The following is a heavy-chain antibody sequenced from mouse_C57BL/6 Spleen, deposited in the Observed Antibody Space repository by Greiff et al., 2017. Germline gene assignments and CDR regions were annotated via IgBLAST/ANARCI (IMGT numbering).Heavy chain of an antibody. V-gene: IGHV1-80*01. CDR3: ARYDYYGSSYGAMDY. D-gene: IGHD1-1*01. J-gene: IGHJ4*01. CDR1: GYAFSSYW. CDR2: IYPGDGDT. Sequence: VMLVESGAELVKPGASVKISCKASGYAFSSYWMNWVKQRPGKGLEWIGQIYPGDGDTNYNGKFKGKATLTADKSSSTAYMQLSSLTSEDSAVYFCARYDYYGSSYGAMDYWGQGTSVTVSS.